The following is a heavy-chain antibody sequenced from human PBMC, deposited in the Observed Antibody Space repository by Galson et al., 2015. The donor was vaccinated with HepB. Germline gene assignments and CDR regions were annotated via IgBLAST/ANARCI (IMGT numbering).Heavy chain of an antibody. CDR2: MSASGDNA. CDR3: AKDLVRARRVGITEKCDF. J-gene: IGHJ4*02. Sequence: SLRLSCAASGFSFHNYAMNWSGQAPGKGLEGVSSMSASGDNADYTASVRGRFTFSRDSFRNTPSLRMSSLRADDTAMYFCAKDLVRARRVGITEKCDFWGQGTLVTVSS. V-gene: IGHV3-23*01. CDR1: GFSFHNYA. D-gene: IGHD1-26*01.